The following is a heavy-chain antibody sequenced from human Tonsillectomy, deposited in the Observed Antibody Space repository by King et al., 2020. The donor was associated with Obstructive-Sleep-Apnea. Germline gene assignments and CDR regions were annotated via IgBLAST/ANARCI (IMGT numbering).Heavy chain of an antibody. CDR2: ISKSGSSI. CDR3: GRYGSSGYYGDY. Sequence: VQLVESGGGLVNPGGSLRLSCAASGFTFSDYYMGWIRQAPGKGLEWVSYISKSGSSIYYADSVKGRFTISRDNAKNSLYLQMNSLRAEDTAVYYCGRYGSSGYYGDYWGQGTLVTVSS. D-gene: IGHD3-22*01. V-gene: IGHV3-11*01. J-gene: IGHJ4*02. CDR1: GFTFSDYY.